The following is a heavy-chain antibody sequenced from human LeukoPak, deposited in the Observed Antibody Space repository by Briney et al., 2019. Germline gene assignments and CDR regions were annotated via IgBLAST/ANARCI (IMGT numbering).Heavy chain of an antibody. CDR2: ISSNGGST. J-gene: IGHJ4*02. Sequence: PGGSLRLSYSPSEFTFSSYAMHWLRPAPGKGLEYVSAISSNGGSTYYANSVKGRFTISRDNSKITLYLQMCSLKAEDMAVYYCAGDAIAVPGQTGVPAAKDYWGQGTRVTVSS. V-gene: IGHV3-64*01. CDR1: EFTFSSYA. D-gene: IGHD2-2*01. CDR3: AGDAIAVPGQTGVPAAKDY.